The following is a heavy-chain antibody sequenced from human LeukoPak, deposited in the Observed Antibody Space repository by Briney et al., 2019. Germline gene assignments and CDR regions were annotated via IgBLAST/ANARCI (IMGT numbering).Heavy chain of an antibody. CDR1: VYTFTGYY. V-gene: IGHV1-2*02. D-gene: IGHD5-12*01. CDR2: INPNSGGT. J-gene: IGHJ4*02. CDR3: ARGCSGWHPFDY. Sequence: ASVKVSCKASVYTFTGYYMHWVRQSPGQGLEWMGWINPNSGGTNYAQKFQGRVTMTRDTSISTAYMELSRLRSDDTAVYYCARGCSGWHPFDYWGQGTLVTVSS.